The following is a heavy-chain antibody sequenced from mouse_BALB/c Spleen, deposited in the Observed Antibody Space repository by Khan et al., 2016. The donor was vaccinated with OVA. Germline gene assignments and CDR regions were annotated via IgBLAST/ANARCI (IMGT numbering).Heavy chain of an antibody. V-gene: IGHV5-4*02. Sequence: EVELVESGGGLVKPGGSLKLSCAASGFTFSDYYMYWVRQTPEKRLEWVATVSDGGNDTSYPDSVKGRFTISRDNAKNNLYLQMNSLKSEDTAIXYWTRGGYGSGFAYWGQGTLVTVSA. CDR2: VSDGGNDT. CDR3: TRGGYGSGFAY. J-gene: IGHJ3*01. CDR1: GFTFSDYY. D-gene: IGHD1-2*01.